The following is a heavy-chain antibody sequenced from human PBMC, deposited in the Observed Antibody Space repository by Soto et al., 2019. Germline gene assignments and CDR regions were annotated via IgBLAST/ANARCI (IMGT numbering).Heavy chain of an antibody. V-gene: IGHV3-48*02. D-gene: IGHD4-4*01. CDR2: ISSSSSTI. J-gene: IGHJ4*02. CDR1: GFTFSSYS. CDR3: ARPYRPYSNYDPFDY. Sequence: GGSLRLSCAASGFTFSSYSMNWVRQAPGKGLEWVSYISSSSSTIYYADSVKGRFTISRDNAKNSLYLQMNSLRDEDTAVYYCARPYRPYSNYDPFDYWGQGTLVTVSS.